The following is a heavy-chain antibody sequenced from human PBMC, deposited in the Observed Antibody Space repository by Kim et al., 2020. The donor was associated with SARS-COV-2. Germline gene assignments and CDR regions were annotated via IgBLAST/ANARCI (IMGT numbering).Heavy chain of an antibody. CDR3: ARRADIVVVVPAAMPQSIFDY. CDR1: GGSISSSNW. D-gene: IGHD2-2*01. V-gene: IGHV4-4*02. Sequence: SETLSLTCAVSGGSISSSNWWSWVRQPPGKGLEWIGEIYHSGSTNYNPSLKSRVTISVDKSKNQFSLKLSSVTAADTAVYYCARRADIVVVVPAAMPQSIFDYWGQGTLVTVSS. CDR2: IYHSGST. J-gene: IGHJ4*02.